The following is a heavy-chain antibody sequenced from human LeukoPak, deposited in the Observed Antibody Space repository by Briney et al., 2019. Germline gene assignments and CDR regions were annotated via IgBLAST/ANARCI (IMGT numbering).Heavy chain of an antibody. CDR1: GGSISSGGYS. Sequence: PSETLSLTCAVSGGSISSGGYSWSWIRQPPGKGLEWIGYIYYSGSTYYNPSLKSRVTISVDTSKNQFSLKLSSVTAADTAVYYCARGATTKFAFDIWGQGTMVTVSS. CDR3: ARGATTKFAFDI. V-gene: IGHV4-30-2*05. CDR2: IYYSGST. J-gene: IGHJ3*02. D-gene: IGHD1-7*01.